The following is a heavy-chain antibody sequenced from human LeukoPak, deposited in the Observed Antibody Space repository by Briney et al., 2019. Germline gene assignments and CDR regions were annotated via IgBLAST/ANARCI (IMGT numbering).Heavy chain of an antibody. J-gene: IGHJ5*02. CDR1: GYTSIDYY. D-gene: IGHD3-10*01. CDR3: ARGSRFHAQNWFDP. V-gene: IGHV1-2*02. CDR2: VGPNTGGT. Sequence: ASVKVSCKASGYTSIDYYIHWVRQAPGQGLEWMGWVGPNTGGTYYAQTFQGRVTMTSAASISTVYMELTSLTYDDTAVYYCARGSRFHAQNWFDPWGQGTLITVSS.